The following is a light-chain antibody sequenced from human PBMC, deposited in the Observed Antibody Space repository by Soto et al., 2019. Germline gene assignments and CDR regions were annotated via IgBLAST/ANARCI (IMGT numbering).Light chain of an antibody. Sequence: QSVLTQPPSMSGAPGQRVVIPCTGSSSNIGADYDVFWYQQLPGTAPKLLIYASTNRPSDVPDRFSGYKSGTSASLAITGLQPEDGADYYCQSYDRNLIGSVIFGGATKLTVL. CDR3: QSYDRNLIGSVI. CDR1: SSNIGADYD. J-gene: IGLJ2*01. CDR2: AST. V-gene: IGLV1-40*01.